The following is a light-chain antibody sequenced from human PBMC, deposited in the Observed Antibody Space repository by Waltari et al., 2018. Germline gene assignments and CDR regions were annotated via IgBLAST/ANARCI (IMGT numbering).Light chain of an antibody. CDR3: QQYGTSPYT. CDR1: QSVYSSY. CDR2: GAT. J-gene: IGKJ2*01. V-gene: IGKV3-20*01. Sequence: RATLSCRTSQSVYSSYLAWYQQKPGQAPRLLIYGATNRATGIPDRFRGSGSGTDYALTISRLEPEDFALYYCQQYGTSPYTFGQGTKLEI.